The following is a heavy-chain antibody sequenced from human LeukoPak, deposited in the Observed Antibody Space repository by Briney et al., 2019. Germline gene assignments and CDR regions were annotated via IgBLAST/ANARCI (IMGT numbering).Heavy chain of an antibody. CDR2: IYYSGST. CDR3: ARAVLRYFEYGMDV. CDR1: GGSISSYY. V-gene: IGHV4-59*01. J-gene: IGHJ6*02. Sequence: SETLSLTCTVSGGSISSYYWSWIRQPPGKGLEWIGYIYYSGSTNYNPSLKSRVTISVDTSKNQFSLKLSSVTAADTAVYYCARAVLRYFEYGMDVWGQGTTVTVSS. D-gene: IGHD3-9*01.